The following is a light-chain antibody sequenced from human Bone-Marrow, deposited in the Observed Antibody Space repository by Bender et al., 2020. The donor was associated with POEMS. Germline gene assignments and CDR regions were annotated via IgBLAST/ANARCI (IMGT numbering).Light chain of an antibody. V-gene: IGLV2-14*02. J-gene: IGLJ2*01. CDR2: EGS. CDR3: SSYAGSNTVV. Sequence: QSALTQPASVSGSPGQSITISCTGTSSDVGTYNVVSWYQQHPGKVPKVIIYEGSKRPSGVPDRFSGSKSGNTASLTVSGLQAGDEADYYCSSYAGSNTVVFGGGTKLTVL. CDR1: SSDVGTYNV.